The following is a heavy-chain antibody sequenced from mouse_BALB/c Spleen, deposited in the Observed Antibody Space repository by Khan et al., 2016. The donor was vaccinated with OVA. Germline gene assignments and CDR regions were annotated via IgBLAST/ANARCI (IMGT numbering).Heavy chain of an antibody. CDR1: GFSLTSYG. J-gene: IGHJ2*01. CDR2: IWAGGST. CDR3: ARNRESDYFDY. V-gene: IGHV2-9*02. Sequence: VQLQESGPGLVAPSQSLSITSTVSGFSLTSYGIHWVRQPPGKGLEWLGIIWAGGSTNYNSALMSRLSISKDNSRSQVFLKMNSLQTDDTAMYFCARNRESDYFDYWGQGTTLTVSS.